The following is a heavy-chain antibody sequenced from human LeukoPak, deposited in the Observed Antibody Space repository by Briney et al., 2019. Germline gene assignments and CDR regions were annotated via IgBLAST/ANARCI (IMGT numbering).Heavy chain of an antibody. CDR3: ARSIGWSSILSADDY. CDR2: ISSSSSYI. Sequence: GGSLRLSCAASGFTFSSYSMNWVRQAPGKGLEWVSSISSSSSYIYYADSVKGRFTISRDNAKNSLYLQMNSLRAEDTAVYYCARSIGWSSILSADDYWGQGTLVTVSS. J-gene: IGHJ4*02. CDR1: GFTFSSYS. D-gene: IGHD1-26*01. V-gene: IGHV3-21*01.